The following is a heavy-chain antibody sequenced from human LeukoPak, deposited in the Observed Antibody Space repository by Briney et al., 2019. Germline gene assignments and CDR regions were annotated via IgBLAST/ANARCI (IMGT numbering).Heavy chain of an antibody. Sequence: GGSLRLSCAASGFAFTSFTMNCVGQTPGKRLQSLSSISGTGGNTYYADSVKGRFTISRDNSRNTLYLQMNSLRAEDTAVYYCAKDHGVAVTGMYYWGQGTLVTVSS. CDR3: AKDHGVAVTGMYY. J-gene: IGHJ4*02. CDR2: ISGTGGNT. D-gene: IGHD6-19*01. V-gene: IGHV3-23*01. CDR1: GFAFTSFT.